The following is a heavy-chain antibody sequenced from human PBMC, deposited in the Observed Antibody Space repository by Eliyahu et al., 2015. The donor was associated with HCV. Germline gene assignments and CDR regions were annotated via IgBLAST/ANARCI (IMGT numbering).Heavy chain of an antibody. V-gene: IGHV1-45*02. Sequence: QMQLVQSGAEVKKTGSSVKVSCKASGYTFTYRYLHWVRQAPGQALEWMGWITPFNGNTNYAQKFQDRVTITRDRSMSTAYMELSSLRSEDTAMYYCASGYSSGRGWFDPWGQGTLVTVSS. CDR3: ASGYSSGRGWFDP. CDR2: ITPFNGNT. CDR1: GYTFTYRY. J-gene: IGHJ5*02. D-gene: IGHD6-25*01.